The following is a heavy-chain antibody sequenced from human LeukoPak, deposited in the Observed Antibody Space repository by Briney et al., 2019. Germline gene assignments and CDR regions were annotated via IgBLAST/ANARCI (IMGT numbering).Heavy chain of an antibody. Sequence: PSQTLSLTCAVSGGSISSGGYSWSWTRQPPGKGLEWIGYIYHSGSTYYNPSLKSRVTISVDRSKNQFSLKLSSVTAADTAVYYCARFGSWSEVGWFDYWGQGTLVTVSS. CDR1: GGSISSGGYS. V-gene: IGHV4-30-2*01. CDR3: ARFGSWSEVGWFDY. CDR2: IYHSGST. J-gene: IGHJ4*02. D-gene: IGHD3-10*01.